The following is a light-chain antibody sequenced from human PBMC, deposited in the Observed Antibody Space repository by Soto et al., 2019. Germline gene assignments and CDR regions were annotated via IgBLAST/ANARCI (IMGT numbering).Light chain of an antibody. CDR1: QGISSA. Sequence: ALQLTQSPSSLSASVGDRVTITCRASQGISSALAWYQQKQGKAPKRLIYDASRLVSGLTSRFSGSESGAVFTLTSSRLQPEDFANCYCLRFDSYPTTVGQGTKLVIK. CDR3: LRFDSYPTT. J-gene: IGKJ2*01. V-gene: IGKV1-13*02. CDR2: DAS.